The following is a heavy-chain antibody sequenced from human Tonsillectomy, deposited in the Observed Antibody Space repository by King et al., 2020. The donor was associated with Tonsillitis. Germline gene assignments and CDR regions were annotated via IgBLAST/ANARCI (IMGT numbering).Heavy chain of an antibody. J-gene: IGHJ4*02. CDR1: GFIFSRYR. V-gene: IGHV3-21*01. D-gene: IGHD3-3*01. Sequence: EVQLVESGGGLVKPGGSLRLSCAASGFIFSRYRMNWVRQAPGKGLEWVSSMSSSSSYIYYAYSVKGRFTISRDNAKISLYLQMNSLRAEDMAVYYCAGLDFWSAKDGDYWGQGTLVTVSS. CDR3: AGLDFWSAKDGDY. CDR2: MSSSSSYI.